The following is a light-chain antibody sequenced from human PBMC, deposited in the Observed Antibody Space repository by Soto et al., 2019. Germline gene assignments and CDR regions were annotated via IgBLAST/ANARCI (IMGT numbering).Light chain of an antibody. J-gene: IGKJ2*01. CDR3: QQYGTSSVYT. CDR2: GAS. CDR1: QTVSGSY. V-gene: IGKV3-20*01. Sequence: ELVLTQSPGTLSLSPGERATLSCRASQTVSGSYLAWYQQKPGQAPRLLLHGASNRSTGIPDRFSGSGSGTDFTLTISRLEPEDFAVYYCQQYGTSSVYTFGQGTKLDIK.